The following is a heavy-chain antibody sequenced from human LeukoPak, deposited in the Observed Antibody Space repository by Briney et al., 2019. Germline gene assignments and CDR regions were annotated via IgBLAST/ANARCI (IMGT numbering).Heavy chain of an antibody. J-gene: IGHJ4*02. Sequence: GASVKVSCKASGGTFSSYAISWVRQAPGQGLEWMGGIIPIFGTANYAQKFQGRVTMTRNTSISTAYMELSSLRSEDTAVYYYARGYGGNSFDYWGQGTLVTVSS. V-gene: IGHV1-69*05. CDR1: GGTFSSYA. D-gene: IGHD4-23*01. CDR3: ARGYGGNSFDY. CDR2: IIPIFGTA.